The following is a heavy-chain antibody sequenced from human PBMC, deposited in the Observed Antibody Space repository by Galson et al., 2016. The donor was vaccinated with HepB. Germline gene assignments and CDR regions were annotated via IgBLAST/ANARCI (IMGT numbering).Heavy chain of an antibody. D-gene: IGHD3-16*01. CDR3: AREWGRLAAYYFDY. J-gene: IGHJ4*02. CDR2: KSHDGKNE. Sequence: SLRLSCAASGFSFSLYDMHWVRQAPGKGLEWVAVKSHDGKNEFYADSVKGRFSISRDNSKNTVYLQMNSLRPDDTAVYYCAREWGRLAAYYFDYWGQGALVTVSS. V-gene: IGHV3-30*04. CDR1: GFSFSLYD.